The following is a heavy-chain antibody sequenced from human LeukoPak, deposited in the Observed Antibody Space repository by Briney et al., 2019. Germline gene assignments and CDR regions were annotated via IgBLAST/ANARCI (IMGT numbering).Heavy chain of an antibody. CDR3: AREDFIAAAAFDY. V-gene: IGHV3-30-3*01. D-gene: IGHD6-13*01. CDR1: GFTFSSYA. Sequence: GGSLRLSCAASGFTFSSYAMHWVRQAPGKGLEWVAVISYDGGNKYYADSVKGRFTISRDNSKNTLYLQMNSLRAEDTAVYYCAREDFIAAAAFDYWGQGTLVTVSS. J-gene: IGHJ4*02. CDR2: ISYDGGNK.